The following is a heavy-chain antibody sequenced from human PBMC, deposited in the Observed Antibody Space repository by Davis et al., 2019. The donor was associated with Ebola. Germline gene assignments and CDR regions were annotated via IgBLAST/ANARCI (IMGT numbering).Heavy chain of an antibody. CDR3: ARDPDRSIWYNAFDV. V-gene: IGHV3-33*01. D-gene: IGHD6-13*01. Sequence: GESLKISCVTSGFSLSSYGMHWVRQAPGKGLEWVATIWYDGENKYYADSVKGRFTISSDSSKQTLYLQMNSLRAEDTAVYYCARDPDRSIWYNAFDVWGQGTMVTVSS. CDR1: GFSLSSYG. J-gene: IGHJ3*01. CDR2: IWYDGENK.